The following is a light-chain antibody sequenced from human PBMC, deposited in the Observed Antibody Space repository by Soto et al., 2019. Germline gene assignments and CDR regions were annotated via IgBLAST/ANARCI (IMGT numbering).Light chain of an antibody. J-gene: IGKJ5*01. CDR1: QNIRNW. CDR2: DAS. V-gene: IGKV1-5*01. Sequence: MQMTQSHSSLYASFGDSVTITCRASQNIRNWLAWYQQKPGKAPNPLIYDASSLKSGVPARFIGSGSGTEFTLTIRSLTPDDFATYYCQPYNTHSTFCQGTRLEIK. CDR3: QPYNTHST.